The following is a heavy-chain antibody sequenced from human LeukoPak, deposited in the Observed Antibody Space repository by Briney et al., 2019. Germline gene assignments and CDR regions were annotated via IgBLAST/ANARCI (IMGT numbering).Heavy chain of an antibody. J-gene: IGHJ5*02. CDR3: ATKSSGYSSNWAPFSWFDP. D-gene: IGHD6-13*01. CDR2: IIPIFGTA. Sequence: ASVKVSCKASGGTFSSYAISWVRQAPEQGLEWMGGIIPIFGTANYAQKFQGRVTITADESTSTAYMELSSLRPEDTAVYYCATKSSGYSSNWAPFSWFDPWGQGTLVTVSS. V-gene: IGHV1-69*13. CDR1: GGTFSSYA.